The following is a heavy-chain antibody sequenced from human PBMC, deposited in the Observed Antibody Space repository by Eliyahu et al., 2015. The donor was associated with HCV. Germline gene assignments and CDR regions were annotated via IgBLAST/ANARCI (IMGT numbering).Heavy chain of an antibody. J-gene: IGHJ4*02. V-gene: IGHV3-23*01. CDR1: GFDSGTYG. CDR3: AKEIGFQRPFDH. D-gene: IGHD2-2*01. Sequence: EVLLLESGGGLVQPGGSLRLSCVASGFDSGTYGMNLVRPAPGKGLEWVSAIGHRSDTTYYSDSVKGRFTISRDKSTNTLYLQMTSLRAEDSALYYCAKEIGFQRPFDHWGQGTLVTVSS. CDR2: IGHRSDTT.